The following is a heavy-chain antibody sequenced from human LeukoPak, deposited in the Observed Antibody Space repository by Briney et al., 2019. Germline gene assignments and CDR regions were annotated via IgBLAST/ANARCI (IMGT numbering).Heavy chain of an antibody. CDR2: IYYSGST. Sequence: SQTLSLTCTVSGGSISSGDYYWSWIRQPPGKGLEWIGYIYYSGSTNYNPSLKSRVTISVDTSKNQFSLKLSSVTAADTAVYYCARLWENWGYAFDIWGQGTMVTVSS. CDR3: ARLWENWGYAFDI. D-gene: IGHD7-27*01. J-gene: IGHJ3*02. V-gene: IGHV4-61*08. CDR1: GGSISSGDYY.